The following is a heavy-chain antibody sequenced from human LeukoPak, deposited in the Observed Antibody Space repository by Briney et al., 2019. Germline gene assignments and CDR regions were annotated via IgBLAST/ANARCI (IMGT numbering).Heavy chain of an antibody. CDR1: GGSFSGYY. J-gene: IGHJ4*02. CDR2: INHSGST. Sequence: SETLSLTCAVYGGSFSGYYWSWIRQPPGNGLEWIGEINHSGSTNYNPSLKSPVTISVDTSKNQFSLKLSSVTAADTAVYYCARDLYGDRDYWGQGTLVTVSS. D-gene: IGHD4-17*01. V-gene: IGHV4-34*01. CDR3: ARDLYGDRDY.